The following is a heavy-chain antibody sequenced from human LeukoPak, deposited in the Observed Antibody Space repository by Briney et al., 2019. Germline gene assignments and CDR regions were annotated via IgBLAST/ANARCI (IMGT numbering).Heavy chain of an antibody. V-gene: IGHV1-2*02. J-gene: IGHJ4*02. Sequence: GASVKVSCKASGYTFTGYYMHWVRQAPGQGLDWMGWINPNSGGTNYARKFQGRVTMTRDTSISTAYMELSRLRSDDTAVYYCARVRYRLAETYIDYWGQGTLVTVSS. CDR2: INPNSGGT. CDR3: ARVRYRLAETYIDY. D-gene: IGHD3-16*01. CDR1: GYTFTGYY.